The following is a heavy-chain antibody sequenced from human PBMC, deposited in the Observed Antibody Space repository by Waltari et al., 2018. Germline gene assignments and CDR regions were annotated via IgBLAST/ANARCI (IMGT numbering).Heavy chain of an antibody. CDR1: GGSFRGYY. CDR2: TTYSDRT. Sequence: QVQLQQWGAGLLKPSETLSLTCAVYGGSFRGYYWSWIRQPPGKGLEWIGKTTYSDRTKYNPSLKSRISISVDTSKNQFSLTVFSVTAADAAVYYCARGDGTGKYGYWGQGTRVTVSS. CDR3: ARGDGTGKYGY. D-gene: IGHD1-1*01. V-gene: IGHV4-34*02. J-gene: IGHJ4*02.